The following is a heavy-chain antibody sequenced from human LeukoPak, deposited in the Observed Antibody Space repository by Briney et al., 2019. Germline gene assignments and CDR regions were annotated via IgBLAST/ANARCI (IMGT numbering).Heavy chain of an antibody. Sequence: GGSLRLSCAASGFTFSTYAMSWVRQAPGRGLEWVSGICGSGGCAYYADSVKGRFTISRDNSKNTLYLQMNSLRVEDTAVYYCASTPFYDYVWGSYRYRGLFDNWGQGTLVSVSS. CDR3: ASTPFYDYVWGSYRYRGLFDN. D-gene: IGHD3-16*02. CDR2: ICGSGGCA. CDR1: GFTFSTYA. V-gene: IGHV3-23*01. J-gene: IGHJ4*02.